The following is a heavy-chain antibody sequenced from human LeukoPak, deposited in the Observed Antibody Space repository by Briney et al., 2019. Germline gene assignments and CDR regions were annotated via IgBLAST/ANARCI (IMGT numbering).Heavy chain of an antibody. CDR2: IYHSGST. CDR1: GYSISSGYY. V-gene: IGHV4-38-2*01. Sequence: PSETLSLTCAVSGYSISSGYYWGWIRQPPGKGLEWIGSIYHSGSTYYSPSLKSRVTISVDTSKNQFSLKLSSVTAADTAVYYCARHVYCSSTGCYYSEYFQHWGQGTLVTVSS. CDR3: ARHVYCSSTGCYYSEYFQH. J-gene: IGHJ1*01. D-gene: IGHD2-2*01.